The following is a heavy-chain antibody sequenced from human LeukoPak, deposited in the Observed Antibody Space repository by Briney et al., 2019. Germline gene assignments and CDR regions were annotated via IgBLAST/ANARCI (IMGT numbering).Heavy chain of an antibody. CDR2: IYYSGST. J-gene: IGHJ6*03. D-gene: IGHD5-18*01. Sequence: SETLSLTCTVSGGSISSYYWSWIRQPPGKGLEWIGYIYYSGSTNYNPSLKSRVTISVDTSKNQFSLKLSSVTAADTAVYYCAGTTEGGYTYNYFSYYYMDVWGKGTTVTISS. CDR1: GGSISSYY. V-gene: IGHV4-59*01. CDR3: AGTTEGGYTYNYFSYYYMDV.